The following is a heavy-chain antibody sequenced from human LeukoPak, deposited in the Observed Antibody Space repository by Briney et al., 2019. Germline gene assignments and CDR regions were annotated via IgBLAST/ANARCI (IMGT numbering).Heavy chain of an antibody. V-gene: IGHV3-53*01. J-gene: IGHJ5*02. CDR1: GFTFSSYA. CDR2: IYSGGST. CDR3: ARKSDQKFDP. Sequence: PGGSLRLSCAASGFTFSSYAMSWVRQAPGKGLEWVSVIYSGGSTYYADSVKGRFTISRDNSKNTLYLQMNSLRAEDTAVYYCARKSDQKFDPWGQGTLVTVSS.